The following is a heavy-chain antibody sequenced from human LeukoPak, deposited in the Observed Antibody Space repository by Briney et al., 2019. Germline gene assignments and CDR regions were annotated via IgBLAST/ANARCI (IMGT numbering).Heavy chain of an antibody. CDR1: GFTFSSYW. D-gene: IGHD6-19*01. V-gene: IGHV3-7*01. Sequence: PGGSLRLSCAASGFTFSSYWMSWVRQAPGKGLEWVANIKQDGSEKYYVDSVKGRFTISRDNAKNSLYLQMNSLRAEDTAVYYCARVVAVAGRAFDIWGQGTMVTVSS. J-gene: IGHJ3*02. CDR2: IKQDGSEK. CDR3: ARVVAVAGRAFDI.